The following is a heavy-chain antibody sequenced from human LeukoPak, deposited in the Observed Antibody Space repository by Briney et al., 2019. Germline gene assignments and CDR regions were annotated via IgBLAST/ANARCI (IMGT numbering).Heavy chain of an antibody. D-gene: IGHD4-17*01. CDR3: ARDLYGDYSDY. Sequence: GGSLRLSCAASGFTVSSSYMSWVRQAPGKGLEWVSVIYSGGSTYYADSVKGRFTISRDNSKNTLYLQMNSLRAEDTAVYYCARDLYGDYSDYWGQGTLVTVSS. CDR2: IYSGGST. CDR1: GFTVSSSY. V-gene: IGHV3-66*01. J-gene: IGHJ4*02.